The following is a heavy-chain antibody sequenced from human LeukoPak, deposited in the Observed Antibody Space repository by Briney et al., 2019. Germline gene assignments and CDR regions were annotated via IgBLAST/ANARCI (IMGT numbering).Heavy chain of an antibody. CDR3: ARSSYYYAADAFDI. J-gene: IGHJ3*02. CDR2: IYYSGST. Sequence: PSETLSLTCAVYGGSFSGYHWSWIRQPPGKGLEWIGYIYYSGSTNYNPSLKSRVTISVDTSKNQFSLKLSSVTAADTAVYYCARSSYYYAADAFDIWGQGTMVTVSS. D-gene: IGHD3-10*01. V-gene: IGHV4-59*01. CDR1: GGSFSGYH.